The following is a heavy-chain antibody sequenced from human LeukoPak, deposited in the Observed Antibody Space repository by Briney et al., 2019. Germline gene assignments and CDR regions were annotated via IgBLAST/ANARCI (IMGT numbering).Heavy chain of an antibody. CDR3: ARSHSSGWYVGYFQH. V-gene: IGHV3-64*01. CDR1: GFTFSSYA. Sequence: PGGSLRLSCAASGFTFSSYAMHWVRQAPGKGLEYVTAISSNGGSTYYANSVKGRFTISRDNSKNTLYLQMGSLRAEDMAVYYCARSHSSGWYVGYFQHWGQGTLVTVS. J-gene: IGHJ1*01. CDR2: ISSNGGST. D-gene: IGHD6-19*01.